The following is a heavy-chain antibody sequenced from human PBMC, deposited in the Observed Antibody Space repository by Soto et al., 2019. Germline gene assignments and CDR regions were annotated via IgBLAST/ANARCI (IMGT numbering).Heavy chain of an antibody. D-gene: IGHD4-4*01. CDR3: ANHRYSSYHSFDY. V-gene: IGHV4-39*01. J-gene: IGHJ4*02. CDR1: GGSISSSSDH. CDR2: VSYCGTT. Sequence: SETLSLTCTVSGGSISSSSDHWGWIRHPPGKGLEWIGCVSYCGTTFYNSYLESRVTIAVDTSKIQFSLNLSSVTAADTAVYYCANHRYSSYHSFDYWGQGTLVTVSS.